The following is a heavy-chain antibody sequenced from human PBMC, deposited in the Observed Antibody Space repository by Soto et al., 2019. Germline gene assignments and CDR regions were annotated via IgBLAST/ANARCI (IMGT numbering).Heavy chain of an antibody. D-gene: IGHD3-10*01. CDR2: ISYDGSNK. J-gene: IGHJ4*02. V-gene: IGHV3-30*03. Sequence: QVQLVESGGGVVQPGRSLRLSCAASGFTFSSYGMHWVRQAPGKGLEWVAVISYDGSNKYYADSVKGRFTISRDNSKNTLYLQMISLRAADTAVYYCAPWFGAFDYWGQGTLVTVSS. CDR1: GFTFSSYG. CDR3: APWFGAFDY.